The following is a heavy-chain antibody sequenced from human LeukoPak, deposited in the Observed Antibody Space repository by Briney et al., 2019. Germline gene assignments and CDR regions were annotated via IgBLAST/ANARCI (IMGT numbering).Heavy chain of an antibody. Sequence: PSETLSLTCAVYGGSFSGYYWSWIRQPPGKGLEWIGEINHSGSTNYNPSLKSRVTISVDTSKNQFSLKLSSVTAADTAVYYCARHVDPVAYGGDAFDIWGQGTMVTVSS. CDR2: INHSGST. D-gene: IGHD4-23*01. V-gene: IGHV4-34*01. CDR1: GGSFSGYY. CDR3: ARHVDPVAYGGDAFDI. J-gene: IGHJ3*02.